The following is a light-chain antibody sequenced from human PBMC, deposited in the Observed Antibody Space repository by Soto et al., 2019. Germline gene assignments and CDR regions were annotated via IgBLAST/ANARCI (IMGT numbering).Light chain of an antibody. CDR2: GAS. J-gene: IGKJ1*01. CDR3: QQYGSSPPWT. Sequence: EILLTKSPGTLSLSPGERATLSCRASPSISSSYLAWYQQKPGQAPRLLIYGASSRATGIPDRFSGSGSGTDFTLTISRLEPEDFAVYYCQQYGSSPPWTFGQGTKVDIK. V-gene: IGKV3-20*01. CDR1: PSISSSY.